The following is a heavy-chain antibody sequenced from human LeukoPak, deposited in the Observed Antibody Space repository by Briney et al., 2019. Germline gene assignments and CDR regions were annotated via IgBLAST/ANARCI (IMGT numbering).Heavy chain of an antibody. CDR2: INHSGST. D-gene: IGHD3-10*01. J-gene: IGHJ5*02. CDR1: GGSFSGYY. Sequence: PSETLSLTCAVYGGSFSGYYWSWIRQPPGKGLEWIGEINHSGSTNYNPSLKSRVTISVDTSKNQFSLKLSSVTAADPAVYYCARKSDSGSGSYYTSWFDPWGQGTLVTVSS. CDR3: ARKSDSGSGSYYTSWFDP. V-gene: IGHV4-34*01.